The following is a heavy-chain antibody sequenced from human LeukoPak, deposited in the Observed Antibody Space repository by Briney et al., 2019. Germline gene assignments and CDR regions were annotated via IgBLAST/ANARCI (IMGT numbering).Heavy chain of an antibody. D-gene: IGHD1-14*01. CDR2: LHYSGDT. Sequence: KPSETLSLTCTVSGGSISRRLYYWDWIRQPPGKGLERIGSLHYSGDTYYNPSLKSQVTLSIDTSKNQFSLELSSVTATDTAVYYCARRGGWTTSYNWIDPWGQGILVIVSS. J-gene: IGHJ5*02. CDR3: ARRGGWTTSYNWIDP. CDR1: GGSISRRLYY. V-gene: IGHV4-39*01.